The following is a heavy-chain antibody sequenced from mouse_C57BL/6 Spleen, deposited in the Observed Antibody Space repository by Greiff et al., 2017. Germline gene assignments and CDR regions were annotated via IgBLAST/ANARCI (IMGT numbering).Heavy chain of an antibody. CDR2: IDPNSGGT. D-gene: IGHD2-4*01. V-gene: IGHV1-72*01. CDR1: GYTFTSYW. CDR3: AREGYYDYEGEYFDV. J-gene: IGHJ1*03. Sequence: QVQLQQPGAELVKPGASVKLSCKASGYTFTSYWMHWVKQRPGRGLEWIGRIDPNSGGTKYNEKFKSKATLTVDKPSSTAYMQLSSLTSGDSAVYYCAREGYYDYEGEYFDVWGTGTTVTVSS.